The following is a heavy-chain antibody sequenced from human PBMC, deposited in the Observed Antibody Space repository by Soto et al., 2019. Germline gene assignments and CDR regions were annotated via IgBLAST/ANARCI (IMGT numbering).Heavy chain of an antibody. CDR1: XFTFRSYA. J-gene: IGHJ3*02. V-gene: IGHV3-23*01. CDR2: ITASADTT. D-gene: IGHD2-2*01. Sequence: EEQLLESGGGLVRPGGSLRLSCAASXFTFRSYAMSWVRQAPGKGLEWVSAITASADTTYYADSVKGRFTISRDNSKNTLYLRMNSLRAEDTAVYYCAKVRPLRDCTSTSCLGAFDIWGQGTMVTVS. CDR3: AKVRPLRDCTSTSCLGAFDI.